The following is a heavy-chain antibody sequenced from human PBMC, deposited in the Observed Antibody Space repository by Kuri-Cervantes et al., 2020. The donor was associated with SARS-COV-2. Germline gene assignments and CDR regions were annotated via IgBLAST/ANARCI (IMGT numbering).Heavy chain of an antibody. J-gene: IGHJ4*02. V-gene: IGHV1-18*01. Sequence: ASVKVSCKASGYTFTTYGISWVRQAPGQGLEWMGWISASNGNTSYAQSLQGRVTITTYSSTSTAYLELRNLRSDDTAVYYCARAGAEVTSHFDYWGQGTLVTVSS. CDR2: ISASNGNT. CDR3: ARAGAEVTSHFDY. CDR1: GYTFTTYG. D-gene: IGHD2-21*02.